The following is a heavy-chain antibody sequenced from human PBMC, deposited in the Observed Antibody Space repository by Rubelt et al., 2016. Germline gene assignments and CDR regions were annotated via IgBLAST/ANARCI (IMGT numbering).Heavy chain of an antibody. J-gene: IGHJ4*02. Sequence: QVQLQQSGPGLVKPSQTLSLTCAISGDSVSSNTVVWHWIRQSPSRGLEWLGRTYYRSKWYYEYAVSVKSRISIDPDTSKNQFSLKLTSVTATDTAVYYCARHGSAGSSWPFDDWGQGTLVTVSS. D-gene: IGHD6-13*01. CDR1: GDSVSSNTVV. CDR3: ARHGSAGSSWPFDD. CDR2: TYYRSKWYY. V-gene: IGHV6-1*01.